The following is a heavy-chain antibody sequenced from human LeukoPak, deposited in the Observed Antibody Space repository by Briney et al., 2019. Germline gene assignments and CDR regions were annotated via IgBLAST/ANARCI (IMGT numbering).Heavy chain of an antibody. CDR3: ARGNNWNDGNWFDP. Sequence: GASVKVSCKASGYTFTGYYMHWVRQAPGQGLEWMGWINPNSGGTNYAQKFQGRVTMTRDTSISTAYMELSRLRSDDTAVYYCARGNNWNDGNWFDPRGQGTLVTVSS. CDR2: INPNSGGT. J-gene: IGHJ5*02. CDR1: GYTFTGYY. D-gene: IGHD1-20*01. V-gene: IGHV1-2*02.